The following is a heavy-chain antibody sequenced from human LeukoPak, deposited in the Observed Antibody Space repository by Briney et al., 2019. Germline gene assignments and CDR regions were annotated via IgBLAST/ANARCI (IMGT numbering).Heavy chain of an antibody. CDR2: ISYDGNKK. Sequence: EGSLRLSCAASGFIFTNYAMHWVRQAPGKGLEWVAIISYDGNKKYHADSVKGRFSISRDNSRNTLNLQMNSLRPNDTGVYWCAREGASFGGIDYWGQGTLVTVSS. J-gene: IGHJ4*02. CDR1: GFIFTNYA. V-gene: IGHV3-30-3*01. CDR3: AREGASFGGIDY. D-gene: IGHD3-16*01.